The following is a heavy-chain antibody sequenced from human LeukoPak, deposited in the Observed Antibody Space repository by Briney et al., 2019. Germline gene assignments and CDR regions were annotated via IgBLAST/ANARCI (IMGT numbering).Heavy chain of an antibody. CDR2: IYTSGST. J-gene: IGHJ4*02. CDR3: ARMLKYYYGLGSYFFDY. D-gene: IGHD3-10*01. CDR1: GGSISSGSYY. V-gene: IGHV4-61*02. Sequence: SETLSLTCTVSGGSISSGSYYWSWIRQPAGKGLEWIGRIYTSGSTNYNPSLKSRVTISVDTSKNQFSLKLSSVTAADTAVYYCARMLKYYYGLGSYFFDYWGQGTLVTVSS.